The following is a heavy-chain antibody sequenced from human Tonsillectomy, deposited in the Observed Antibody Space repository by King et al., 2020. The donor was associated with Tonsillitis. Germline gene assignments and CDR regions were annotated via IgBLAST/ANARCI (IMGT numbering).Heavy chain of an antibody. CDR3: ARAAKDFDWLLNPWFDP. V-gene: IGHV4-30-2*01. Sequence: QLQESGSRLVMPSQTLSLTCTVSGGSISSGTYSWSWIRQPPGKGLEWIGYMFYSGSAYYNPSFKSRVTLSVDRSKNQFSLKLKSVTAADTAMYYCARAAKDFDWLLNPWFDPWGQGALVTVSS. CDR2: MFYSGSA. D-gene: IGHD3-9*01. CDR1: GGSISSGTYS. J-gene: IGHJ5*01.